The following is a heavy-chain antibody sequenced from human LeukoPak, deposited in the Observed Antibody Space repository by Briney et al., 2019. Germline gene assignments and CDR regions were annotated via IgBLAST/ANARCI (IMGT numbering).Heavy chain of an antibody. V-gene: IGHV1-46*01. CDR1: GYTFTGYY. Sequence: ASVKVSCKASGYTFTGYYMHWVRQAPGQGLEWMGWINPSGGSTSYAQKFQGRVTMTRDTSTSTVYMELSSLRSEDTAVYYCAREVSSRGLPTRLFYFDYWGQGTLVTVSS. J-gene: IGHJ4*02. CDR3: AREVSSRGLPTRLFYFDY. D-gene: IGHD1-26*01. CDR2: INPSGGST.